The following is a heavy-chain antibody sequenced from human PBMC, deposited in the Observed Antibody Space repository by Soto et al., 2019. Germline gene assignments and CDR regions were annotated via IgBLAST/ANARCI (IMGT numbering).Heavy chain of an antibody. Sequence: GGSLRLSCSASGFTFSSYAMSWVRQAPGKGPEWASGIRGSGGSTYFADSVKGRFSISRDNSRNTLYLQMNSLRDEDTAVYYCAKERGSDWSPHYFDYWGQGTLVTVSS. J-gene: IGHJ4*02. CDR1: GFTFSSYA. V-gene: IGHV3-23*01. CDR3: AKERGSDWSPHYFDY. CDR2: IRGSGGST. D-gene: IGHD6-19*01.